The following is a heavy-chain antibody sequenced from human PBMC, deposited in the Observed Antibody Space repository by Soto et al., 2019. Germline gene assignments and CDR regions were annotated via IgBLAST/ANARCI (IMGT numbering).Heavy chain of an antibody. D-gene: IGHD2-15*01. J-gene: IGHJ5*02. CDR1: RYTFTSYG. CDR3: ARAPYHYCSGGSCYFAGRDTWFDP. CDR2: IGAYNGNT. V-gene: IGHV1-8*02. Sequence: AAGNCSCTASRYTFTSYGISWARQAPGQGLEWMGWIGAYNGNTGYAQKFQGRVTMTRNTSISTAYMELSSMRSEDKAVYYCARAPYHYCSGGSCYFAGRDTWFDPWGQGTLVTVSS.